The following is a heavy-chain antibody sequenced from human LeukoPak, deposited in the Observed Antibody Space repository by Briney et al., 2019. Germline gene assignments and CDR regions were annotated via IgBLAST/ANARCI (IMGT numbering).Heavy chain of an antibody. CDR2: IWYDGSNK. CDR1: GFTSISFG. Sequence: GGSLRLSGAAPGFTSISFGMHWVRQPPGKGVGWLAVIWYDGSNKYYAASVKGRFTISRDNSKNTLYLQMNSLRAEDTAVYYCRAALDYWGQGTLVTVSS. V-gene: IGHV3-33*01. CDR3: RAALDY. J-gene: IGHJ4*02.